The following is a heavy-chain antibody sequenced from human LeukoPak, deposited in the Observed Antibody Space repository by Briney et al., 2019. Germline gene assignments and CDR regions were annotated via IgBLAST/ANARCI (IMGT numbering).Heavy chain of an antibody. D-gene: IGHD2-21*01. CDR1: GFSFGNYA. CDR3: VIDPRDTYGTNWFVS. J-gene: IGHJ5*01. V-gene: IGHV3-23*01. Sequence: GGSLRLSCVASGFSFGNYAMSWVRQAPGKGLQWVSQISGTGGATWYAGFARDRFTISRDNSKKTLYLQMSGLRVEDTAMYYCVIDPRDTYGTNWFVSWGQGTLLIVSS. CDR2: ISGTGGAT.